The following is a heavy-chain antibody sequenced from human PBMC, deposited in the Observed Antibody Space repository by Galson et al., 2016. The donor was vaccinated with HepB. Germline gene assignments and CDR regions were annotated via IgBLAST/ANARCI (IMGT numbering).Heavy chain of an antibody. V-gene: IGHV4-4*02. Sequence: SETLSLTCTVSGGSISSTANWWSWVRQSPGQGLEWIGEIYHSGDTNYNPSLKSRATISVDTSRNQFSLSLSSVTAADTAVYYCARDCTGGTCQFAGYDAFAIWGQGTTVTVSS. D-gene: IGHD2-8*02. J-gene: IGHJ3*02. CDR3: ARDCTGGTCQFAGYDAFAI. CDR2: IYHSGDT. CDR1: GGSISSTANW.